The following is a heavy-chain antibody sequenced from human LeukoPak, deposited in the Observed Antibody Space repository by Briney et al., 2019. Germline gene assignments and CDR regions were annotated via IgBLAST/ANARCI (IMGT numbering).Heavy chain of an antibody. CDR1: GFTFSTYW. CDR3: ARDPVEWELLLDY. Sequence: GGSLRLSCSASGFTFSTYWMSWVRQAPGKRLEWVANMNIDGSEKYYADSVKGRFSISRDNARNSVYLQMASLRVEDTAVYYCARDPVEWELLLDYWGQGTLVTVSS. CDR2: MNIDGSEK. J-gene: IGHJ4*02. D-gene: IGHD1-26*01. V-gene: IGHV3-7*01.